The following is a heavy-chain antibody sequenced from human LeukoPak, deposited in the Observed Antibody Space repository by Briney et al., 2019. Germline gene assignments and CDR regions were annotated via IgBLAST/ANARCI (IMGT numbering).Heavy chain of an antibody. V-gene: IGHV4-34*01. D-gene: IGHD5-12*01. Sequence: PSETLSLTCAVYGGSFSGYYWCWIRQPPGKGLEWIGEINHSGSTNYNPSLKSRVTISVDTSKNQFSLKLSSVTAADTAVYYCARGGGGYPVAYWGQGTLVTVSS. CDR3: ARGGGGYPVAY. J-gene: IGHJ4*02. CDR2: INHSGST. CDR1: GGSFSGYY.